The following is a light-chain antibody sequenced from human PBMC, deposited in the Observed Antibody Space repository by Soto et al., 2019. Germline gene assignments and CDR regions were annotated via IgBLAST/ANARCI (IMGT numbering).Light chain of an antibody. CDR1: NIGSKS. CDR3: QVWDSSSEHQV. J-gene: IGLJ1*01. CDR2: DDF. Sequence: SYELTQPPSVSVAQGQTARMTCGGNNIGSKSVHWYQQRPGQAPVLVVYDDFDRRSGIPERFSGSNSGDTATLTISRVEAGDEADYYWQVWDSSSEHQVFGTGTKLTVL. V-gene: IGLV3-21*02.